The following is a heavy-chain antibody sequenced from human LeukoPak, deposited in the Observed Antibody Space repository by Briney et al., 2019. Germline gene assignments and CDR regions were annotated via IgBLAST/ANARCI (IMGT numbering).Heavy chain of an antibody. V-gene: IGHV4-59*08. Sequence: PSETLSLTCTVSGGSISSYYWSWIRQPPGKGLEWIGYIYYSGSTDYNPSLKSRVTISVDTSKTQFSLKLTSVTAADTAVYYCARHKLGYGSDWFDPWGQGTLVTVSS. D-gene: IGHD4-17*01. CDR2: IYYSGST. CDR3: ARHKLGYGSDWFDP. CDR1: GGSISSYY. J-gene: IGHJ5*02.